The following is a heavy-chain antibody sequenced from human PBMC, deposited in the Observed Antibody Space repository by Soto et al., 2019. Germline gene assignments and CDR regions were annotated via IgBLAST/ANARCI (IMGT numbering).Heavy chain of an antibody. V-gene: IGHV4-4*02. D-gene: IGHD3-9*01. J-gene: IGHJ6*02. CDR3: ARGYDILSGYYLTGRTEPIRKGGMDV. Sequence: PSETLSLTCAVSGGSISSSNWWSWVRQPPGKGLEWIGEIYHSGSTNYNPSLKSRVTISVDKSKNQFSLKLSSVTAADTAVYYCARGYDILSGYYLTGRTEPIRKGGMDVWGQGTTVTVSS. CDR1: GGSISSSNW. CDR2: IYHSGST.